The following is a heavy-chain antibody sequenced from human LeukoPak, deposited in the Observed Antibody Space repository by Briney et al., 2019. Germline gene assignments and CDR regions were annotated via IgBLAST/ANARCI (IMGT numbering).Heavy chain of an antibody. CDR2: IYYSGRT. J-gene: IGHJ4*02. V-gene: IGHV4-39*01. CDR1: GASTSTNSYF. CDR3: ARGRPYTGNYHFDY. Sequence: SETLSLTCSVSGASTSTNSYFWGWVRQPPGEGLEWIGNIYYSGRTYYSPSLKSRVTMSLDTSKNQFSLKLSSVTAADTAVYYCARGRPYTGNYHFDYWGQGTLVTVSP. D-gene: IGHD1-26*01.